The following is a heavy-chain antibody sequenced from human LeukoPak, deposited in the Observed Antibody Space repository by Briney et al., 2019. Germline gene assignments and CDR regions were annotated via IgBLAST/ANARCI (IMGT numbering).Heavy chain of an antibody. J-gene: IGHJ4*02. CDR1: GFTFSKYG. D-gene: IGHD3-10*01. CDR2: ISYDGSNK. V-gene: IGHV3-30*18. CDR3: VKEAYYGWGSSPTFYFDY. Sequence: PGGSLRLSCAASGFTFSKYGMHWVRQAPGKGLEWVAVISYDGSNKYYADSVKGRFTISRDNSRNTVFLQMNRLRPEDTAVYYCVKEAYYGWGSSPTFYFDYWGQGTRVTVSS.